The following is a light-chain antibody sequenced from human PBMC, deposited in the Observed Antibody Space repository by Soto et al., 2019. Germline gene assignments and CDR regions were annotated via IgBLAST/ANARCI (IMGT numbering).Light chain of an antibody. CDR1: QDISNY. V-gene: IGKV1-33*01. Sequence: DIQMTQSPSSLSASEGDRVTITCQASQDISNYLNWYQQKPGKAPKLLIYDASNLETGVPSRFSGSGSGTDFTFTISSLQPEDIATYYCQQYDNLPPLFGPGTKGIS. CDR2: DAS. CDR3: QQYDNLPPL. J-gene: IGKJ3*01.